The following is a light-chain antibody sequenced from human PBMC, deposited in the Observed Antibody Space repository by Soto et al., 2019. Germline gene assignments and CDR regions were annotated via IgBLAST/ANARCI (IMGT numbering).Light chain of an antibody. J-gene: IGKJ4*01. CDR3: HQYNTWPLT. CDR2: DAS. Sequence: EIVLTQSPATLSLSPGERATLSCRASQSVSSYLAWYQQKPGQAPTLLVSDASTRARNIPARFNGSGSGTEFTLAISSLQSEDFAVYYCHQYNTWPLTFGGGTKVEIK. V-gene: IGKV3-15*01. CDR1: QSVSSY.